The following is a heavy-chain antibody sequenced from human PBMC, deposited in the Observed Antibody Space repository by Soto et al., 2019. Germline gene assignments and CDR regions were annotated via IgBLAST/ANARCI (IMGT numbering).Heavy chain of an antibody. D-gene: IGHD3-10*01. CDR3: ARVRDDGSGSYRDY. J-gene: IGHJ4*02. CDR2: IYYSGST. Sequence: QVQLQESGPGLVKPSETLSLTCTVSGGSVSSGSYYWSWIRQPPGKGLEWIGYIYYSGSTNYNPTLKSRVTISVDTSKNQCALRLSAVPAADTAGDYGARVRDDGSGSYRDYWGQGTLVTVSS. V-gene: IGHV4-61*01. CDR1: GGSVSSGSYY.